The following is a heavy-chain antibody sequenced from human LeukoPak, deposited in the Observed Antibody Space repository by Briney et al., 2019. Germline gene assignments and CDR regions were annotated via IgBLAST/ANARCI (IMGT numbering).Heavy chain of an antibody. CDR2: ISPYNGNT. Sequence: APVKVSCKASGYDFTSVGITWVRRAPGQGLEWMGWISPYNGNTRYAQKFQGRVAMTTDTSTATAYMELRGLRFNDTAVYYCARAGSGSGWYFYYWGQGTLVTVSS. D-gene: IGHD6-19*01. V-gene: IGHV1-18*01. CDR1: GYDFTSVG. CDR3: ARAGSGSGWYFYY. J-gene: IGHJ4*02.